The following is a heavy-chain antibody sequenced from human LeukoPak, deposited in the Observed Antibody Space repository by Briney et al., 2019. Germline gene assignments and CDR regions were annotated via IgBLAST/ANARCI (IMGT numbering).Heavy chain of an antibody. CDR2: ISYDGSNK. D-gene: IGHD6-13*01. J-gene: IGHJ4*02. CDR3: ARDPIAAAGLAFDY. CDR1: GFTFSSYA. Sequence: PGGSLRLSCAASGFTFSSYAMHWVRQAPGKGLEWVAVISYDGSNKYYADSVKGRFTISRDNSKNTLYLQMNSLRAEDTAVYYCARDPIAAAGLAFDYWGQGTLVTVSS. V-gene: IGHV3-30-3*01.